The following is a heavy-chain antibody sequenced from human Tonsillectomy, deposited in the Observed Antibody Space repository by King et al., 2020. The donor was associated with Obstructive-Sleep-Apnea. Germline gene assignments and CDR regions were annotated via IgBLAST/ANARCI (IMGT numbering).Heavy chain of an antibody. CDR3: AKDQYFGDSFHPVFDY. CDR1: GFTFDDYN. CDR2: IRWDGGST. Sequence: VQLVESGGAVVQPGGSLRLSCAGSGFTFDDYNMHWVRQPPGKGLEWVSLIRWDGGSTYYADSVKGRFTISRDNSKNSLYLQMNSLRIEDTALYYCAKDQYFGDSFHPVFDYWGQGVLVTVSS. J-gene: IGHJ4*02. D-gene: IGHD2-21*01. V-gene: IGHV3-43*01.